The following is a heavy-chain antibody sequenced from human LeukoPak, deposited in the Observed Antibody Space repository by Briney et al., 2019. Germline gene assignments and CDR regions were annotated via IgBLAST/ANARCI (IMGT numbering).Heavy chain of an antibody. CDR3: AADSPRVYGMDV. V-gene: IGHV1-58*01. J-gene: IGHJ6*04. CDR1: GFTFTSSA. Sequence: TSVKVSCKASGFTFTSSAVQWVRQARGQRLEWIGWIVVGSGNTNYAQKFQERVTITRDMSTSTAYMELSSLRSEDTAVYYCAADSPRVYGMDVWGKGTTVTVSS. CDR2: IVVGSGNT. D-gene: IGHD3-10*01.